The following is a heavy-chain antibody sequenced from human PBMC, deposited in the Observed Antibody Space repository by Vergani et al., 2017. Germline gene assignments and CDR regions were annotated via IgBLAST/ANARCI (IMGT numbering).Heavy chain of an antibody. CDR1: GVSISSGDHC. CDR3: ARVDTQVPATSHFYYMDV. V-gene: IGHV4-31*11. Sequence: QVQLQESGPGVVKPSQTLSLTCAVSGVSISSGDHCWTWIRQRPGKCLEWIGYIFYSGTTYDNPSLRSRLTISVDTSQNQFSLKLRSVTAADTAVYYCARVDTQVPATSHFYYMDVWGKGTTVVVSS. CDR2: IFYSGTT. J-gene: IGHJ6*03. D-gene: IGHD6-25*01.